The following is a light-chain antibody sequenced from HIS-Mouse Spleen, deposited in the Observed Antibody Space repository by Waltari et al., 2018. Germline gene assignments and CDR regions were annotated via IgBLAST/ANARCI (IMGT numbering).Light chain of an antibody. V-gene: IGKV4-1*01. Sequence: DIVMTQSPDSLAVSLGERATINCKSSQSVLYSSNNKNYLAWYQQKPGQPPKLLIYWASSLECGVPDRFSGSGSGTDFTLTISSLQAEDVAVYYCQQYYSTPQTFGQGTKLEIK. J-gene: IGKJ2*01. CDR2: WAS. CDR3: QQYYSTPQT. CDR1: QSVLYSSNNKNY.